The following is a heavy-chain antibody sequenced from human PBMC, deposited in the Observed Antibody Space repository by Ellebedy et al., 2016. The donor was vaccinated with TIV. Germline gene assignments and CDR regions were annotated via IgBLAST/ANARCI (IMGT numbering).Heavy chain of an antibody. Sequence: GESLKISXAASGFTFDDYPMNWVRQAPGKGLEWVSLISWDGGSTYYADSVKGRFTISRDNSKNSLYLQMNSLRAEDTALYYCAKDIGDSSGYDYWGQGTLVTVSS. D-gene: IGHD3-22*01. CDR1: GFTFDDYP. CDR2: ISWDGGST. J-gene: IGHJ4*02. CDR3: AKDIGDSSGYDY. V-gene: IGHV3-43D*03.